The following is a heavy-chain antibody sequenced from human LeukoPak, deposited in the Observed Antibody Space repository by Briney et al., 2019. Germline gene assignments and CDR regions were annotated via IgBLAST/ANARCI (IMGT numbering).Heavy chain of an antibody. CDR3: TRDVSNY. CDR1: GYTFTGYY. V-gene: IGHV1-18*04. Sequence: GASVKVSCKASGYTFTGYYMHWVRQAPGQGLEWMGWISAYNANANYARKFQGRFTMTTDRSTSTAYMELRTLTSDDTAVYYCTRDVSNYWGQGTLVTVSA. J-gene: IGHJ4*02. CDR2: ISAYNANA.